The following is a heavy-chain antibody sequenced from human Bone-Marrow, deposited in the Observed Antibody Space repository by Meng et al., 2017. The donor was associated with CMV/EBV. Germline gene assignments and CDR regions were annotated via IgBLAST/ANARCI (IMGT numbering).Heavy chain of an antibody. J-gene: IGHJ5*02. CDR2: ISGSGGST. D-gene: IGHD3-3*01. V-gene: IGHV3-23*01. CDR3: AKLQYYDFWSGYYSGWFDP. CDR1: GFTLSSYA. Sequence: GESLKISCAASGFTLSSYAMSWARQAPGKGLEWVSTISGSGGSTYHADSVKGRFTISRDNSKNTLYLQMNSLRAEDTAVYYCAKLQYYDFWSGYYSGWFDPWGQGTLVTVSS.